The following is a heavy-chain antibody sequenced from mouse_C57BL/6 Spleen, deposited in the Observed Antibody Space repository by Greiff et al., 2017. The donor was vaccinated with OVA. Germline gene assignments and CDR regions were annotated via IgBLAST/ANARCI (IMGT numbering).Heavy chain of an antibody. CDR1: GYTFTDYY. D-gene: IGHD1-1*01. CDR2: VFPGSGST. V-gene: IGHV1-75*01. CDR3: ARLEYYGSEGYFDY. Sequence: QVQLQQSGPELVKPGASVKISCKASGYTFTDYYINWVKQRPGQGLEWIGWVFPGSGSTYYNEKFKGKATLTVDKTSSIAYMLRSRLSSEDSAVDFCARLEYYGSEGYFDYWGQGTTLTVSS. J-gene: IGHJ2*01.